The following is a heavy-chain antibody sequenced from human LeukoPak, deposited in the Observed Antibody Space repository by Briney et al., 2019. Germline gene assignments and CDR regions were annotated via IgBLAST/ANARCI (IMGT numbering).Heavy chain of an antibody. J-gene: IGHJ6*02. Sequence: ASVKVSCKASAYNFISYGISWVRLVPGQGLEWMGRIIPILGIANYAQKFQGRVTITADKSTSTAYMELSSLRSEDTAVYYCARVLYSSGWYYYYYGMDVWGQGTTVTVSS. CDR1: AYNFISYG. V-gene: IGHV1-69*04. D-gene: IGHD6-19*01. CDR2: IIPILGIA. CDR3: ARVLYSSGWYYYYYGMDV.